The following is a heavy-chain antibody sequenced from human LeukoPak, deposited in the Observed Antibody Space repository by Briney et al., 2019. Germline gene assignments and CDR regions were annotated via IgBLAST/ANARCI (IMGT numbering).Heavy chain of an antibody. CDR3: ARRTRDYYGSGSYLFDY. J-gene: IGHJ4*02. Sequence: ASVKVSCKASGYTFTSYDINWVRQATGQGLEWMGWMNPNSGNTGYAQKFQGRVTMTRNTSISTAYMELSSLRSEDTAVYYCARRTRDYYGSGSYLFDYWGQGTLVTVSS. D-gene: IGHD3-10*01. V-gene: IGHV1-8*01. CDR2: MNPNSGNT. CDR1: GYTFTSYD.